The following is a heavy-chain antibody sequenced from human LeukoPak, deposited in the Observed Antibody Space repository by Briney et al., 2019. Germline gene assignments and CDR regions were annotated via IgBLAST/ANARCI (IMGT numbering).Heavy chain of an antibody. Sequence: GASVKVSCKASGYTFTGYYMHWVRQAPGQGLEWMGWINPNSGGTNYAQKFQGRVTMTRDTSISTAYMELSRLRSDDTAVYYCARVIWDYGDYVNWFDPGGQGTLVTVSS. J-gene: IGHJ5*02. CDR1: GYTFTGYY. CDR3: ARVIWDYGDYVNWFDP. CDR2: INPNSGGT. V-gene: IGHV1-2*02. D-gene: IGHD4-17*01.